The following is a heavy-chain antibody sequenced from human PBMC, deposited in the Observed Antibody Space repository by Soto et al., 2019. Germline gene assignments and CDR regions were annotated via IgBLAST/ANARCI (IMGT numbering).Heavy chain of an antibody. CDR3: ARLGAAVALDY. V-gene: IGHV3-11*01. CDR2: ISSSGRTL. Sequence: GSLRLSCAASGFTFSDFYMSWIRQAPGKGLEWVSYISSSGRTLYYADSVKGRFTISRDNAKNSLYMQMNSLRAEDTAVYYCARLGAAVALDYWGQGALVTVSS. J-gene: IGHJ4*02. CDR1: GFTFSDFY. D-gene: IGHD6-19*01.